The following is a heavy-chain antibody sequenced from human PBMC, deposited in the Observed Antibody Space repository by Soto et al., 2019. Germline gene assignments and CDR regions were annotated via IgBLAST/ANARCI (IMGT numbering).Heavy chain of an antibody. CDR1: GFPFSSHW. D-gene: IGHD3-16*02. CDR2: IKQDGSEK. J-gene: IGHJ4*02. V-gene: IGHV3-7*01. CDR3: ARVYYDYIWGSYPLVY. Sequence: GGSLRLSCAASGFPFSSHWMSWVRQAPGKGLEWLASIKQDGSEKHYVDSVKGRFTISRDNAKNSLYLQMNSLRVEDTAVYYCARVYYDYIWGSYPLVYWGQGTLVTVSS.